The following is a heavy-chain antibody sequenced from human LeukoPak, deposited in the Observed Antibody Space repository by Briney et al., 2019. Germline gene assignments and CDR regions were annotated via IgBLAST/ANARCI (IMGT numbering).Heavy chain of an antibody. Sequence: PGGSLRLSCAASGFTFSSYAMNWVRQAPGKGLEWVSYISGNTNTIYYADSVKGRFTISRDNAKNSLYLQMNNLRAEDTAVYNCAKMAVAGPYNCFDSWGQGTLVTVSS. V-gene: IGHV3-48*01. D-gene: IGHD6-19*01. CDR2: ISGNTNTI. CDR3: AKMAVAGPYNCFDS. J-gene: IGHJ5*01. CDR1: GFTFSSYA.